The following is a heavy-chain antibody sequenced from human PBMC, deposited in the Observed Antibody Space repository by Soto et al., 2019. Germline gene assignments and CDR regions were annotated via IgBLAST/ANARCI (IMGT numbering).Heavy chain of an antibody. J-gene: IGHJ6*03. V-gene: IGHV1-18*01. Sequence: ASVKVSCKASGYTFTSYGISWVRQAPGQGLEWMGWISAYNGNTNYAQKLQGRVTMTTDTSTSTAYMELRSLRSDDTAVYYCARDQDIVVVPAAITRYYYYMDVWGKGTTVTVSS. D-gene: IGHD2-2*02. CDR1: GYTFTSYG. CDR2: ISAYNGNT. CDR3: ARDQDIVVVPAAITRYYYYMDV.